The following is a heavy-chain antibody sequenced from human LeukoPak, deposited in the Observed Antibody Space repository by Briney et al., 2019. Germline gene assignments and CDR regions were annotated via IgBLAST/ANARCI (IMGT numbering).Heavy chain of an antibody. J-gene: IGHJ6*02. V-gene: IGHV3-33*08. Sequence: GGSLRLSCGASGFTFSNYWMSWVRQAPGKGLEWVAVIWYDGSNKYYADSVKGRFTISRDNSKNTLSLQMNSLRAEDTAVYYCARTQQWLVREHYYYGMDVWGQGTTVTVSS. CDR1: GFTFSNYW. CDR2: IWYDGSNK. D-gene: IGHD6-19*01. CDR3: ARTQQWLVREHYYYGMDV.